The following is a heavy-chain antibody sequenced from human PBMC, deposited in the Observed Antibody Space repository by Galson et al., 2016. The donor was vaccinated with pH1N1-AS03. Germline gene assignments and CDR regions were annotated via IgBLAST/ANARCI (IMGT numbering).Heavy chain of an antibody. J-gene: IGHJ4*02. D-gene: IGHD2-15*01. CDR3: TRSAPRGGHGPSDF. CDR1: GFALIDYS. V-gene: IGHV3-21*01. CDR2: IDPTSTYI. Sequence: SLRLSCAASGFALIDYSMHWVRQAPGKGLEWVSSIDPTSTYIYYADSPTGRFTISRDNAFNSLYLQMNSLRVDDTAVYFCTRSAPRGGHGPSDFWGQGTLVTVSP.